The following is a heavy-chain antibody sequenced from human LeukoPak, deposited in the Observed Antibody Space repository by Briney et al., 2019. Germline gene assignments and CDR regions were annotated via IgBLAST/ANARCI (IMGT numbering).Heavy chain of an antibody. D-gene: IGHD6-19*01. CDR2: ISGSGGST. CDR3: AKDRQWLVLYHFDY. CDR1: GFTFSSYA. J-gene: IGHJ4*02. Sequence: GGSLRLSCAASGFTFSSYAMSWVRQAPGKGREWGSAISGSGGSTYYADSVKGRFTISRDNSKNTLYLQMNSLRAEDTAVYYCAKDRQWLVLYHFDYWGQGTLVTVSS. V-gene: IGHV3-23*01.